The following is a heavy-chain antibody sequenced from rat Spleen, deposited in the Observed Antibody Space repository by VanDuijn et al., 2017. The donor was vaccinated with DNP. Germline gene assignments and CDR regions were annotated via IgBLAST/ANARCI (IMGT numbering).Heavy chain of an antibody. J-gene: IGHJ3*01. D-gene: IGHD3-1*01. CDR1: GFDFSDYN. CDR2: IHSDGSST. V-gene: IGHV5S10*01. Sequence: QLVESGGGLLQPGRSLKLSCAASGFDFSDYNMAWVRQAPKKGLEWVATIHSDGSSTYYRNSVRGRFTVSRDNAKNTLYRQMNSPRSEDTATYYCASPRSLIYWGQGTLVTVSS. CDR3: ASPRSLIY.